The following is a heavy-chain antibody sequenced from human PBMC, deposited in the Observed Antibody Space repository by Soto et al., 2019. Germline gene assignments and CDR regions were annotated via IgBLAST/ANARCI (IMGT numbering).Heavy chain of an antibody. V-gene: IGHV4-31*03. CDR1: GGSISSDGYY. CDR3: ASDYPNGSGIYYNDAFDI. CDR2: IYYSGST. Sequence: QVQLQESGPGLMKPSQTLSLTCTVSGGSISSDGYYWSWIRQHPGKGLEWIGYIYYSGSTYYNPSLNSRVTISLDTSKNQFSLKLSSVTAADTAVYYCASDYPNGSGIYYNDAFDIWGQGTMVTVSS. J-gene: IGHJ3*02. D-gene: IGHD3-10*01.